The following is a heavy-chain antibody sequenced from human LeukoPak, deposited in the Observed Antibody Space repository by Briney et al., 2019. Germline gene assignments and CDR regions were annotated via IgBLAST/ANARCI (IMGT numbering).Heavy chain of an antibody. CDR1: RYTFTGYY. CDR3: ARDLRYCSSTSCYPGYYFDY. D-gene: IGHD2-2*01. Sequence: ASVKVSCKASRYTFTGYYMHWVRQAPGQGLEWMGWINPNSGGTNYAQKFQGWVTMTRDTSISTAYMELSRLRSDDTAVYYCARDLRYCSSTSCYPGYYFDYWGQGTLVTVSS. J-gene: IGHJ4*02. CDR2: INPNSGGT. V-gene: IGHV1-2*04.